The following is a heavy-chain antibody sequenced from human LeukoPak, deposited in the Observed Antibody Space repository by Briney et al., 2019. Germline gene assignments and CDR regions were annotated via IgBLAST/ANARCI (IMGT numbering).Heavy chain of an antibody. CDR1: GYTFTGYY. CDR2: INPNSGGT. V-gene: IGHV1-2*02. CDR3: ARGLRGSPAFDY. J-gene: IGHJ4*02. D-gene: IGHD2-2*01. Sequence: ASVRVSCKASGYTFTGYYMHWVRQAPGQGLEWMGWINPNSGGTNYAQKFQGRVTMSRDTSISTAYMELSRLRSDDTAVYYCARGLRGSPAFDYWGQGTLVTVSS.